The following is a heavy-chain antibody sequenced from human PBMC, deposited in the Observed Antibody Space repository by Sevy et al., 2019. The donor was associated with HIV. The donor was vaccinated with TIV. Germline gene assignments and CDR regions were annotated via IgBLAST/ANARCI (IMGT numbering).Heavy chain of an antibody. CDR2: ITPSSGST. CDR3: TRGREWSPFDY. Sequence: ASGKVSCKTSGYTFISYYIHWVRQAPGQGLEWMGMITPSSGSTIYAQKFQGRVTMTRDTSTSTVYMDLSSLRSEDTAIYYCTRGREWSPFDYWGQGSLVTVSS. CDR1: GYTFISYY. J-gene: IGHJ4*02. V-gene: IGHV1-46*03. D-gene: IGHD3-3*01.